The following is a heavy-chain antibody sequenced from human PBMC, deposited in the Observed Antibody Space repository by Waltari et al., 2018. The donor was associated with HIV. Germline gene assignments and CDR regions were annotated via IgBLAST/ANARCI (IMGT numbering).Heavy chain of an antibody. CDR1: GGSIRSSSYY. CDR3: ARLLYDSGGYYYFDY. V-gene: IGHV4-39*02. D-gene: IGHD3-22*01. CDR2: IYYSGRT. J-gene: IGHJ4*02. Sequence: QLQLQESGPGLVKPSETLSLTCTVSGGSIRSSSYYWGWSRQSPGKGLEWIGSIYYSGRTNDTPSLKSRVTMSVDTSKNHFSLKLNSVTAADTAVYYCARLLYDSGGYYYFDYWGQGTLVTVSS.